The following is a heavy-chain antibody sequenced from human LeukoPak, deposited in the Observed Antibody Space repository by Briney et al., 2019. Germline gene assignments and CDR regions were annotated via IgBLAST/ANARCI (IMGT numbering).Heavy chain of an antibody. CDR1: GGTFSSYA. CDR3: ALGYCSSTSCRLRTYFDY. D-gene: IGHD2-2*03. J-gene: IGHJ4*02. CDR2: IIPIFGTA. V-gene: IGHV1-69*05. Sequence: SVKVSCKASGGTFSSYAISWARQAPGQGLEWMGGIIPIFGTANYAQKFQGRVTITTDESTSTAYMELSSLRSEDTAVYYCALGYCSSTSCRLRTYFDYWGQGTLVTVSS.